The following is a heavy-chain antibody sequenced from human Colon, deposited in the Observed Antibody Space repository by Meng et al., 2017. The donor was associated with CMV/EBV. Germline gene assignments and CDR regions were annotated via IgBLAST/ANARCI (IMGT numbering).Heavy chain of an antibody. CDR2: VTRDSMI. CDR3: VSGITGRPESEY. CDR1: GLSISDRH. D-gene: IGHD1-14*01. V-gene: IGHV3-11*01. Sequence: SWEVSGLSISDRHMSWIRQAPGKGLEWIIYVTRDSMIYSADSVRGRFTISRDNAKNSMYLQLNSLRAEDTAVYYCVSGITGRPESEYWGQGTLVTVSS. J-gene: IGHJ4*02.